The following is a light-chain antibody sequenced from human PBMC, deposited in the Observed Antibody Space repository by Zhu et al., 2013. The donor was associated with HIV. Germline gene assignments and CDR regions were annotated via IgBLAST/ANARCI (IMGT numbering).Light chain of an antibody. CDR2: DVI. V-gene: IGLV2-11*01. CDR1: SSDVGIYNY. CDR3: CSYGGRNSFSLI. J-gene: IGLJ2*01. Sequence: QSALTQPRSVSGSPGQSVTISCTGTSSDVGIYNYVSWYQQHPGNAPKLMIYDVIERPSGVPARFSGSKSGDTASLTISGLQSEDEADYYCCSYGGRNSFSLIFGGGTKLTVL.